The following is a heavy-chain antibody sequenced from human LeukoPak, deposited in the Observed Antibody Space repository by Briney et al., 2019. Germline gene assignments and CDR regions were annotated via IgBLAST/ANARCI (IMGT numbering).Heavy chain of an antibody. J-gene: IGHJ4*02. D-gene: IGHD5-12*01. Sequence: PGGSLRLSCSASGFTFSRDWMSWVRHTPGKGLECVAKIKPDGNEEYYMDSVKGRFTIPRDNSKNSLYLHLISLRDEDTAVYYCAREIWWRFDHWGQGSLVTVSS. CDR3: AREIWWRFDH. CDR1: GFTFSRDW. CDR2: IKPDGNEE. V-gene: IGHV3-7*01.